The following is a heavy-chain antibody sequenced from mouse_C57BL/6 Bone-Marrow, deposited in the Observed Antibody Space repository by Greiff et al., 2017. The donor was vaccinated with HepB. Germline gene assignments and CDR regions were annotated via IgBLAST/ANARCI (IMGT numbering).Heavy chain of an antibody. J-gene: IGHJ2*01. Sequence: EVQGVESGGGLVKPGGSLKLSCAASGFTFSSYAMSWVRQTPEKRLEWVATISDGGSYTYYPDNVKGRFTISRDNAKNNLYLQMSHLKSEDTAMYYCARGSPLTIVRSYFDYWGQGTTLTVSS. D-gene: IGHD2-5*01. CDR2: ISDGGSYT. CDR3: ARGSPLTIVRSYFDY. V-gene: IGHV5-4*01. CDR1: GFTFSSYA.